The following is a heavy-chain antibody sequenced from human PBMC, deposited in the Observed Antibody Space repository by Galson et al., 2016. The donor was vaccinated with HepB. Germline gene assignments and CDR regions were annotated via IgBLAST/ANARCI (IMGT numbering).Heavy chain of an antibody. CDR2: ISYDGSNK. J-gene: IGHJ4*02. Sequence: SLRLSCAASGFTFSTYGMHWVRQAPGRGLDWVAVISYDGSNKYYADSVKGRFTISRDNSKNTLYLQMNSLSAEDTAVYYCARGRWQLDWGQGTLVTVSS. D-gene: IGHD6-13*01. CDR3: ARGRWQLD. V-gene: IGHV3-30*03. CDR1: GFTFSTYG.